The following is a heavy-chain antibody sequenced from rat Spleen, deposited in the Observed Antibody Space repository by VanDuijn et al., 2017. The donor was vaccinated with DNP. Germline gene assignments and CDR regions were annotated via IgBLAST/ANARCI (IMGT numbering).Heavy chain of an antibody. CDR1: GTFSHYY. V-gene: IGHV5-25*01. CDR2: ISTGGGNT. Sequence: EVQLVESGGGLVQPGRSMKLSCAASGTFSHYYMAWVRQAPTKGLEWVASISTGGGNTYYRDSVKGRFTISRDNAKSTLYLQMNSLRSEDMATYYCVRWNSGHFDYWGQGVMVTVSS. CDR3: VRWNSGHFDY. J-gene: IGHJ2*01. D-gene: IGHD4-3*01.